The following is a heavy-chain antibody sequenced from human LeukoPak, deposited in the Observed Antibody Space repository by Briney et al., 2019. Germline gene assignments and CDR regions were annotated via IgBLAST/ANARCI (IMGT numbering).Heavy chain of an antibody. Sequence: SQTLSLTRAISGDSVSSNCATWKWIRQSPSRGLEWRGRTYYRSKWYNDYAESVKSRITINADTSKNQFSLQLNSVTPEDTAGYYCARDGREYSSPCWGQGTLVTVSS. CDR3: ARDGREYSSPC. CDR2: TYYRSKWYN. V-gene: IGHV6-1*01. CDR1: GDSVSSNCAT. J-gene: IGHJ4*02. D-gene: IGHD6-13*01.